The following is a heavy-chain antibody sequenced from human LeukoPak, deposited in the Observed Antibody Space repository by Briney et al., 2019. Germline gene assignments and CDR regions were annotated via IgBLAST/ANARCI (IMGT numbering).Heavy chain of an antibody. Sequence: SGGSLRLSCAASGFTFSSHGMHWVRQAPGKGLECATSISYNGNNRYYADSVKGRFTISRDNSENILSLQMDSLRDEDSGVYYCARWTGADFSGYYDYWGQGTLVTVSS. CDR3: ARWTGADFSGYYDY. V-gene: IGHV3-33*01. D-gene: IGHD3-22*01. CDR2: ISYNGNNR. CDR1: GFTFSSHG. J-gene: IGHJ4*02.